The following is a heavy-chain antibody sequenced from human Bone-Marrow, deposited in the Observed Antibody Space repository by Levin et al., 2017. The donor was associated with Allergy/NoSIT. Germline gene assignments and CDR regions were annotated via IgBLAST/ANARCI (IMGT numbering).Heavy chain of an antibody. CDR2: INPDGGGT. Sequence: ASVKVSCKATGYTFTDYYIHWIRQAPGQGLEWMGRINPDGGGTKFSQKFEGRVTLTRDTSIRTVTMELSSLRSDDTAVYFCARDLVGVDAFDFWAKGQWSSSLQ. J-gene: IGHJ3*01. V-gene: IGHV1-2*02. CDR3: ARDLVGVDAFDF. D-gene: IGHD1-26*01. CDR1: GYTFTDYY.